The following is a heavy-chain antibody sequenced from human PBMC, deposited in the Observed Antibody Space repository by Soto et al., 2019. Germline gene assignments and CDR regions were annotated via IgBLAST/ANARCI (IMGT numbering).Heavy chain of an antibody. CDR3: ARAAGVFDY. V-gene: IGHV3-30-3*01. J-gene: IGHJ4*02. CDR2: TSYDGSNK. CDR1: GFTFSSYA. Sequence: QVQLVESGGGVVQPGRSLRLSCAASGFTFSSYAMHWVRQAPGKGLEWVAVTSYDGSNKYYADSVKGRFTISRDNSKNALYLQMNSLRGEDTAVYYCARAAGVFDYWGQGTLVTVSS. D-gene: IGHD3-10*01.